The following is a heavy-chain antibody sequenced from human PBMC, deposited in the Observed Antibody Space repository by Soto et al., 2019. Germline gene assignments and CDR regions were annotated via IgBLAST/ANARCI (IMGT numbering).Heavy chain of an antibody. CDR2: IYYSGST. CDR1: GGSISSYY. V-gene: IGHV4-59*01. Sequence: QVQLQESGPGLVKPSETLSLTCTVSGGSISSYYWSWIRQPPGKGLEWIGYIYYSGSTNYNPSLQSRVTTSVDTSQNQYSLKLSSVTAADTAVYYCARRYGGNFDYWGQGTLVTVSS. D-gene: IGHD1-26*01. CDR3: ARRYGGNFDY. J-gene: IGHJ4*02.